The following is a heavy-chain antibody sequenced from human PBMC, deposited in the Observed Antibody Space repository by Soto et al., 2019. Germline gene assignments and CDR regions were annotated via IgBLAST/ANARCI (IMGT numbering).Heavy chain of an antibody. V-gene: IGHV3-73*01. CDR3: TRGNYWPFYMDV. Sequence: PGGSLRLSCAAPGFTFSASAIHWVRQASGKGLEWVGRIRDKATTYATAYAASVKGRFTISRDDSKNTAYLQMNSLKIEDTAMYYCTRGNYWPFYMDVWGKGTTVTVSS. D-gene: IGHD1-7*01. CDR1: GFTFSASA. CDR2: IRDKATTYAT. J-gene: IGHJ6*03.